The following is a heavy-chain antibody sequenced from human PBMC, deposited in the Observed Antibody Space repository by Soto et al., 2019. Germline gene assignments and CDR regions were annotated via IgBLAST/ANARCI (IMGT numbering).Heavy chain of an antibody. D-gene: IGHD1-1*01. CDR3: ARGRYGDY. CDR1: GYTFTSYG. J-gene: IGHJ4*02. V-gene: IGHV1-18*01. CDR2: ISAHNGNT. Sequence: QVHLVQSGAEVKKPGASVKVSCKGSGYTFTSYGITWVRQAPGQGLEWMGWISAHNGNTDYAQKLQGRVTVTGDTSTSTAYMELRGLRSDDTVVYYCARGRYGDYWGQGALVTVSS.